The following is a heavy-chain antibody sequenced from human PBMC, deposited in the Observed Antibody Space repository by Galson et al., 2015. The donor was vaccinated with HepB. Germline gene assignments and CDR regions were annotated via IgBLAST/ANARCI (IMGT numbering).Heavy chain of an antibody. CDR3: ARRCIAAATNTPISCYPNYYYGMDV. CDR2: IIPRFATA. Sequence: SVKVSCKASGGTFNNHAITWVRQAPGQGLEWMGGIIPRFATANYAQQFRGRVTITADKSTSTAYMHLSSLGSEDTAVYYCARRCIAAATNTPISCYPNYYYGMDVWGQGTTVTVSS. CDR1: GGTFNNHA. D-gene: IGHD6-25*01. V-gene: IGHV1-69*06. J-gene: IGHJ6*02.